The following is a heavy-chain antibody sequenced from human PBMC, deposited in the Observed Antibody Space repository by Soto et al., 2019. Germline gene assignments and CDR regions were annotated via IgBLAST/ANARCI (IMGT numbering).Heavy chain of an antibody. CDR3: ARDYGSGSSYYFDY. D-gene: IGHD3-10*01. V-gene: IGHV4-34*01. CDR2: INHSGST. CDR1: GGSFSGYY. Sequence: SETLSLTCAVYGGSFSGYYWSWIRQPPGKGLEWIGEINHSGSTNYTPSLKSRVTISVDTSKNQFSLKLSSVTAADTAVYYCARDYGSGSSYYFDYWGQGTLVTVSS. J-gene: IGHJ4*02.